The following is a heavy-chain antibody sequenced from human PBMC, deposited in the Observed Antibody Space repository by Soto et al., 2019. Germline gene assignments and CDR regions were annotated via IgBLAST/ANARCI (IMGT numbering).Heavy chain of an antibody. CDR1: GLTFSSYA. V-gene: IGHV3-23*01. CDR2: ISGSGGST. CDR3: AKDSSGYYRLYYFDY. Sequence: TGGSLRLSCAASGLTFSSYAMSWVRQAPGKGLEWVSAISGSGGSTYYADSVKGRFTISRDNSKNTLYLQMNSLRAEDTAVYYCAKDSSGYYRLYYFDYWGQGTLVTVSS. J-gene: IGHJ4*02. D-gene: IGHD3-22*01.